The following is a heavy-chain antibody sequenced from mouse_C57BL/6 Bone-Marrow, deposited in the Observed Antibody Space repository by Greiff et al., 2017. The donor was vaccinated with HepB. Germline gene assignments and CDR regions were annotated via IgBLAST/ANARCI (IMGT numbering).Heavy chain of an antibody. V-gene: IGHV1-9*01. CDR3: ARPYYGSSYGGFAY. D-gene: IGHD1-1*01. Sequence: VMLVESGAELMKPGASVKLSCKATGYTFTGYWIEWVKQRPGHGLEWIGEILPGSGSTNHNEKFKGKATFTADPSSNTAYMQLSSLTTEDSAIYYCARPYYGSSYGGFAYWGQGTLVTVSA. CDR1: GYTFTGYW. J-gene: IGHJ3*01. CDR2: ILPGSGST.